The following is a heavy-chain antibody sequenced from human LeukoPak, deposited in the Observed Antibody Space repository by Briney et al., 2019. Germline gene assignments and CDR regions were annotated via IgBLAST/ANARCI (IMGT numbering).Heavy chain of an antibody. CDR2: TYYSGST. CDR3: ARPYYYDSRIDR. V-gene: IGHV4-30-4*01. J-gene: IGHJ5*02. CDR1: GVSISSGDYY. Sequence: SQTLSLTCTVSGVSISSGDYYWSWLRQPPGKGLEWIGYTYYSGSTYYNPSLKSRVTRSVDTSKNQFSLKLSSVTAADTAVYYCARPYYYDSRIDRWGQGTRVTVSS. D-gene: IGHD3-22*01.